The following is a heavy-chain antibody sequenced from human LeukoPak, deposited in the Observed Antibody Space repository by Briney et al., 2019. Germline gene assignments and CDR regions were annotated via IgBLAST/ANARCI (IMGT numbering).Heavy chain of an antibody. CDR3: AGSSQLRLFLHMGV. Sequence: SETLSLTCAVYGGSFSGYYWSWIRQPPGKGLEWIGEINHSGSTNYNPSLKSRVTISVDTSQNQFSLKLSSVTAADTAVYYLAGSSQLRLFLHMGVWEKGTTVSVPS. V-gene: IGHV4-34*01. CDR2: INHSGST. D-gene: IGHD2-21*01. CDR1: GGSFSGYY. J-gene: IGHJ6*04.